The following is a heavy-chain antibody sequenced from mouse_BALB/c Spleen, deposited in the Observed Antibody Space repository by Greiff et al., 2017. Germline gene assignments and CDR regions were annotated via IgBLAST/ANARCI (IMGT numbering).Heavy chain of an antibody. Sequence: EVQLVESGGGLVQPGGSLRLSCATSGFTFTDYYMSWVRQPPGKALEWLGFIRNKANGYTTEYSASVKGRFTISRDNSQSILYLQMNTLRAEDSATYYCAKRQPSYYAMDYWGQGTSVTVSS. CDR1: GFTFTDYY. J-gene: IGHJ4*01. V-gene: IGHV7-3*02. CDR2: IRNKANGYTT. D-gene: IGHD3-2*01. CDR3: AKRQPSYYAMDY.